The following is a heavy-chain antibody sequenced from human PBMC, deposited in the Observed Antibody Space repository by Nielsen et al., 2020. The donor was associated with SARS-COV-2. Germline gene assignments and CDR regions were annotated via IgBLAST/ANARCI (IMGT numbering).Heavy chain of an antibody. V-gene: IGHV3-30*18. CDR3: AKDESPSGGSSSWYANYYYYYGMDV. CDR2: ISYDGSNK. J-gene: IGHJ6*02. Sequence: GGSLRLSCAASGFTFSSYDMHWVRQAPGKGLEWVAVISYDGSNKYYADSVKGRFTISRDNSKNTLYLQMNSLRAEDTAVYYCAKDESPSGGSSSWYANYYYYYGMDVWGQGTTVTVSS. CDR1: GFTFSSYD. D-gene: IGHD6-13*01.